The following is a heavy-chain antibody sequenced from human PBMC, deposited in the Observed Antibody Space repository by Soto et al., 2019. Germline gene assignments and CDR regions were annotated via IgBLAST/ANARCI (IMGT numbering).Heavy chain of an antibody. Sequence: QVQLVESGGGVVQPGGSLRLSCAASGFTFSNFGMHWVRQAPGKGLEWVADITKNGRNKDYADSVKGRLAISRDNSKNTLELQMNSLRVEDTAMYYCGRCNGDDCRSPVDYWGQGTLVTVSS. CDR1: GFTFSNFG. J-gene: IGHJ4*02. CDR2: ITKNGRNK. CDR3: GRCNGDDCRSPVDY. D-gene: IGHD2-8*01. V-gene: IGHV3-30*03.